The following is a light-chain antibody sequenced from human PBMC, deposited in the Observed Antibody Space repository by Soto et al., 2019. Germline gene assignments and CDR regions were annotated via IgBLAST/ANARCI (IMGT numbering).Light chain of an antibody. J-gene: IGLJ1*01. CDR3: SSFTTTYFYV. V-gene: IGLV2-14*01. Sequence: QSVLTQPASVSGSLGQSITLSCTGSGGDIGAYNYVSWYQQHPGKAPKLIIYGVTHRPSGVSSRFSASKSAYTASLTISALQAGDEADYYCSSFTTTYFYVFGPGTKVTVL. CDR2: GVT. CDR1: GGDIGAYNY.